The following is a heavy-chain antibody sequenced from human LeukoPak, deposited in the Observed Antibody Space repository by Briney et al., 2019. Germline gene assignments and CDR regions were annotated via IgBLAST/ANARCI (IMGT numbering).Heavy chain of an antibody. CDR2: IYHSGST. CDR1: GGSISSGGYY. J-gene: IGHJ5*02. CDR3: ARREGRRPGRFDP. V-gene: IGHV4-30-2*01. Sequence: SQTLSLTCTVSGGSISSGGYYWSWIRQPPGKGLEWIGYIYHSGSTNYNPSLKSRVTISVDTSKNQFSLKLSSVTAADTAVYYCARREGRRPGRFDPWGQGTLVTVSS.